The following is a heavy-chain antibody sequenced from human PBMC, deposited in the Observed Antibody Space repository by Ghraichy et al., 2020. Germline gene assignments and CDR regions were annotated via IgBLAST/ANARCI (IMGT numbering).Heavy chain of an antibody. CDR3: AREAPDSFGGGIVSVGTAFDI. D-gene: IGHD3-16*02. Sequence: SQTLSLTCTVSGGSVSSGSYYWSWIRQPPGKGLEWIGYIYYSGSTNYNPSLKSRVTISVDTSKNQFSLKLRPVTAADTAVYYCAREAPDSFGGGIVSVGTAFDIRGQGTMVTVSS. CDR1: GGSVSSGSYY. V-gene: IGHV4-61*01. CDR2: IYYSGST. J-gene: IGHJ3*02.